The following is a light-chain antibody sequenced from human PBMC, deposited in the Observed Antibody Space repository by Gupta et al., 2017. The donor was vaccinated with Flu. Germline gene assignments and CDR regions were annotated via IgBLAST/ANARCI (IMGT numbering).Light chain of an antibody. CDR1: SSDAGGYNY. CDR3: SSYAGSNTWV. Sequence: QSALTQPPSASRSPGQSVTISCTGTSSDAGGYNYVSWYQQHPGKAPNLMICEVNKRPSGVPDRFSGSKSGNTASLTVAGLQAEDEADYYCSSYAGSNTWVFGGGTKLTVL. J-gene: IGLJ3*02. CDR2: EVN. V-gene: IGLV2-8*01.